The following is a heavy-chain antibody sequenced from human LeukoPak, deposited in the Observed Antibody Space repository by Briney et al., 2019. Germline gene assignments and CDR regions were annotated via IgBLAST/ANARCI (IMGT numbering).Heavy chain of an antibody. Sequence: GASVKVSCKASGYTFNTYGITWVRQAPGQGLEWMGWISPYNGNTNYAQKFQGRVTMTRDTSISTAYMELSSLRSEDTAVYYCARTLRRHCSGGSCYSPHLDYWGQGTLVTVSS. V-gene: IGHV1-18*01. CDR3: ARTLRRHCSGGSCYSPHLDY. CDR2: ISPYNGNT. D-gene: IGHD2-15*01. J-gene: IGHJ4*02. CDR1: GYTFNTYG.